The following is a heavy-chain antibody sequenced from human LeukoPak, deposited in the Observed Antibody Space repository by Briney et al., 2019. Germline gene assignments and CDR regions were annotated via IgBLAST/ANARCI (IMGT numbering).Heavy chain of an antibody. CDR1: GGSISSYY. CDR3: ARRYYYDSSRFDP. D-gene: IGHD3-22*01. CDR2: IYYSGST. J-gene: IGHJ5*02. Sequence: KASETLSLTCTVSGGSISSYYWSWIRQPPGKGLEWIGYIYYSGSTNYNPSLKSRVTISVDTSKNQFSLKLSSVTAADTAVYYCARRYYYDSSRFDPWGQGTLVTVSS. V-gene: IGHV4-59*12.